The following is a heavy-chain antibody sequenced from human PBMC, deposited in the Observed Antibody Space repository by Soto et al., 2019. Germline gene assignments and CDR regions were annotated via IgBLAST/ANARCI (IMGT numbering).Heavy chain of an antibody. CDR3: ARGPHKRLLWFGELSPQGAFDI. CDR1: GGSFSGYY. D-gene: IGHD3-10*01. CDR2: INHSGST. Sequence: SETLSLTCAVYGGSFSGYYWSWIRQPPGKGLEWIGEINHSGSTNYNPSLKSRVTISVDTSKNQFSLKLSSVTAADTAVYYCARGPHKRLLWFGELSPQGAFDIWGQGTMVTVSS. V-gene: IGHV4-34*01. J-gene: IGHJ3*02.